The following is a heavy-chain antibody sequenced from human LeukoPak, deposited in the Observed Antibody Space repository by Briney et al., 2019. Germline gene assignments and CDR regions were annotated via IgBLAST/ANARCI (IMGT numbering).Heavy chain of an antibody. CDR2: INGRGDDT. J-gene: IGHJ4*02. Sequence: GGSLRLSCAAFSGFAMSWVRQAPGKRLEWVSAINGRGDDTYYPDSVKGRFTISRDNSNNSLYLQMNSLRADDTAVYYCAKGHRESSSFFDSWGQGVPVTVSS. CDR3: AKGHRESSSFFDS. CDR1: SGFA. V-gene: IGHV3-23*01.